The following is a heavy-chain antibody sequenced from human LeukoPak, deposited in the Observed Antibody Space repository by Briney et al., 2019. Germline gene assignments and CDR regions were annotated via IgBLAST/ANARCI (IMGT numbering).Heavy chain of an antibody. V-gene: IGHV4-34*01. CDR2: INHSGST. CDR3: ARHRRRRITMVRGVIIGYFDY. Sequence: SETLSLTCAVYGGSFSGYYWSWIRQPPGKGLEWIGEINHSGSTNYNPSLKSRVTISVDTSKNQFSLKLSSVTAADTAVYYCARHRRRRITMVRGVIIGYFDYWGQGTLVTVSS. CDR1: GGSFSGYY. D-gene: IGHD3-10*01. J-gene: IGHJ4*02.